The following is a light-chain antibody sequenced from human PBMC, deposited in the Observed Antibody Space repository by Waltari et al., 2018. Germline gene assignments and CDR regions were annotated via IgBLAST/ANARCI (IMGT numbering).Light chain of an antibody. CDR3: SSYTTSSAPGV. V-gene: IGLV2-14*01. Sequence: QSALTQPASVSGSPGQSITISCSGTDSDVGAYDFVSWYQQHPGKAPHLIIYEVSNRPSGISIRFSASKSGNTASLTISGLQAEDEAYYYCSSYTTSSAPGVFGTGTRVTVL. CDR2: EVS. J-gene: IGLJ1*01. CDR1: DSDVGAYDF.